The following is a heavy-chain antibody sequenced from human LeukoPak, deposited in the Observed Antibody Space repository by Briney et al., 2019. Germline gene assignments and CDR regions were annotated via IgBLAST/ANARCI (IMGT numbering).Heavy chain of an antibody. CDR2: IYSGGST. V-gene: IGHV3-53*01. J-gene: IGHJ6*03. CDR1: GFTFSSYA. CDR3: ARSDGIAARPNYYYYYMDV. Sequence: GGSLRLSCAASGFTFSSYAMSWVRQAPGKGLEWVSVIYSGGSTYYADSVKGRFTISRDNSKNTLYLQMNSLRAEDTAVYYCARSDGIAARPNYYYYYMDVWGKGTTVTVSS. D-gene: IGHD6-6*01.